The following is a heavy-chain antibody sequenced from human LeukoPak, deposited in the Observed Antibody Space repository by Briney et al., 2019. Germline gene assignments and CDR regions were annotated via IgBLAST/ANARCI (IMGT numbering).Heavy chain of an antibody. CDR1: GGTFSSYP. Sequence: GSSVNVSCQASGGTFSSYPISWVGQAPGQGLDWMGVIIPISGTANYAQKLRGRVTITADESTSTAYMEPSSLSSEDTAVYYCARANVVVTATRWFDPLGQGTLVTVSS. V-gene: IGHV1-69*01. CDR3: ARANVVVTATRWFDP. CDR2: IIPISGTA. D-gene: IGHD2-21*02. J-gene: IGHJ5*02.